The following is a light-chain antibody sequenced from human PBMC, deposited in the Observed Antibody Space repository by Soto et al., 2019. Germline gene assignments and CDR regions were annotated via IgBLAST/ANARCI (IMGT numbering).Light chain of an antibody. V-gene: IGKV1-16*02. CDR1: QDIMNY. CDR3: QQYNSYPLT. CDR2: GAS. J-gene: IGKJ4*01. Sequence: DIQMTQSPTSLSASIGDRVTITCRASQDIMNYLTWFQQKPGKAPKSLIYGASKLQSGVPSKFSGSGSGTEFTLTITSLQPEDFATYYCQQYNSYPLTFGGGTKVEIK.